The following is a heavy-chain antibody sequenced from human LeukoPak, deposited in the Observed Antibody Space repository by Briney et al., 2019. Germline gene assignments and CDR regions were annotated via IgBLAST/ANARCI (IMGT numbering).Heavy chain of an antibody. V-gene: IGHV3-30-3*01. CDR2: ISYDGSNK. Sequence: GGSLRLSCAASGFTFSSYWRSWVRQAPGKGLEWVAVISYDGSNKYYADSMKGRFTISRDNSKNTLYLQMTSLRAEDPAVYSCARDVPGGTFDPWGQGTLVTVSS. J-gene: IGHJ5*02. CDR3: ARDVPGGTFDP. D-gene: IGHD2-15*01. CDR1: GFTFSSYW.